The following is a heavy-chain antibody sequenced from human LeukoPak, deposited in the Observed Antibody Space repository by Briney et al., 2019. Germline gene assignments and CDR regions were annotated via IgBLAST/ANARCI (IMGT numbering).Heavy chain of an antibody. Sequence: PGGSLRLSCAASGFTFSSYGMHWVRQAPGKGLEWVAVISYDGSNKYYADYVKGRFTISRDNSKNTLYLQMNSLRAEDTAVYYCAKPPTPVAGTYFDYWGQGTLVTVSS. J-gene: IGHJ4*02. CDR1: GFTFSSYG. CDR3: AKPPTPVAGTYFDY. CDR2: ISYDGSNK. V-gene: IGHV3-30*18. D-gene: IGHD6-19*01.